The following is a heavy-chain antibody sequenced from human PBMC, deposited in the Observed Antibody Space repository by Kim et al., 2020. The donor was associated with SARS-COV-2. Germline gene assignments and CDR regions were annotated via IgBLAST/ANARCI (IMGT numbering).Heavy chain of an antibody. V-gene: IGHV3-30*04. Sequence: GGSLRLSCAASGFTFSSYAMHWVRQAPGKGLEWVAVISYDGSNKYYVDSVKGRFTISRDNSKNTLYLQMNSLRAEDTAVYYCARASDIVVVPAASFHFD. D-gene: IGHD2-2*01. J-gene: IGHJ4*01. CDR3: ARASDIVVVPAASFHFD. CDR2: ISYDGSNK. CDR1: GFTFSSYA.